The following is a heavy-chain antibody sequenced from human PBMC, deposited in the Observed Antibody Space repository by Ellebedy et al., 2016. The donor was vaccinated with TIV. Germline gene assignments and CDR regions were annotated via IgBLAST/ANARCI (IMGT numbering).Heavy chain of an antibody. D-gene: IGHD6-25*01. CDR2: ISGSGGST. V-gene: IGHV3-23*01. CDR3: AKDRGWSSDFYFGY. J-gene: IGHJ4*02. CDR1: GFTFGNYG. Sequence: GGSLRLSCAASGFTFGNYGMSWVRQTPGKGLEWVSAISGSGGSTYYADSVKGRFTISRDNSKNTVYLQMNSLRADDTAVYYCAKDRGWSSDFYFGYWGQGTLVMVSS.